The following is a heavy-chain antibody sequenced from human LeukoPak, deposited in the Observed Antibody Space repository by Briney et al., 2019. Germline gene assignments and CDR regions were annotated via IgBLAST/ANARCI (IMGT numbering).Heavy chain of an antibody. D-gene: IGHD3-10*01. CDR3: ARESPKKWFGESGDY. J-gene: IGHJ4*02. V-gene: IGHV3-30*04. Sequence: GRYLRLSCAASGFTFSSYAMHWVRQAPGKGLEWVAVISYDGSNQHYADSVKGRFTISRDNSKNTLYLQMCSLRPEDTAVYYCARESPKKWFGESGDYWGQGTLVTVSS. CDR2: ISYDGSNQ. CDR1: GFTFSSYA.